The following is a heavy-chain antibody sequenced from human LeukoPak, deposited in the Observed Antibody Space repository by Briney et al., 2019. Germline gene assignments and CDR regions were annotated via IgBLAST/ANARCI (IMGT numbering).Heavy chain of an antibody. J-gene: IGHJ5*02. CDR1: GYTFTSHA. D-gene: IGHD2-2*01. CDR3: ARGRVVVPAAMPNWFDP. V-gene: IGHV1-3*01. Sequence: GASVKVSCKASGYTFTSHAMHWVRQAPGQRLEWMGWINAGNGNTKYSQKFQGRVTITRDTSASTAYMELSSLRSEDTAVYYCARGRVVVPAAMPNWFDPWGQGTLVTVSS. CDR2: INAGNGNT.